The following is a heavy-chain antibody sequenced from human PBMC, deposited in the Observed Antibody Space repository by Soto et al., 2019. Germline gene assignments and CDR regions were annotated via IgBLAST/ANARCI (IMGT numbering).Heavy chain of an antibody. D-gene: IGHD3-22*01. CDR3: ARDGDSSGYYYEDAFDI. CDR2: ISAYNGNT. V-gene: IGHV1-18*04. CDR1: GYTFTSYG. J-gene: IGHJ3*02. Sequence: ASVKVSCKASGYTFTSYGISWVRQAPGQGPEWMGWISAYNGNTNYAQKLQGRVTMTTDTSTSTAYMELRSLRSDDTAVYYCARDGDSSGYYYEDAFDIWGQGTMVTVSS.